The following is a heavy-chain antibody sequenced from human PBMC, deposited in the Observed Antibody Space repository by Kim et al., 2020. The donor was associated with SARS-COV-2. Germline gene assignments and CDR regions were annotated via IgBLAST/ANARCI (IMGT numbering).Heavy chain of an antibody. D-gene: IGHD2-2*01. Sequence: ASVKVSCKASGYTFTGYYMHWVRQAPGQGLEWMGWINPNSGGTNYAQKFQGWVTMTRDTSISTAYMELSRLRSDDTAVYYCARGDDRYCISTSCYAGFDYWGQGTLVTVSS. CDR3: ARGDDRYCISTSCYAGFDY. CDR1: GYTFTGYY. J-gene: IGHJ4*02. V-gene: IGHV1-2*04. CDR2: INPNSGGT.